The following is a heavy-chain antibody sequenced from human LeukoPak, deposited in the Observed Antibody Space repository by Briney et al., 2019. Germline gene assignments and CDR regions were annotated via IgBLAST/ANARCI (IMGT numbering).Heavy chain of an antibody. Sequence: GGSLRLSCAASAFTFSTYSMNWVRQAPGKGLEWVSSISSSSNFIFYADSMKGRFTISRDNAKNSLFLQMNSLRADDTAVYYCARDLSGRDSSGYYRSFDCWGQGTLVTVSS. D-gene: IGHD3-22*01. J-gene: IGHJ4*02. CDR3: ARDLSGRDSSGYYRSFDC. V-gene: IGHV3-21*01. CDR2: ISSSSNFI. CDR1: AFTFSTYS.